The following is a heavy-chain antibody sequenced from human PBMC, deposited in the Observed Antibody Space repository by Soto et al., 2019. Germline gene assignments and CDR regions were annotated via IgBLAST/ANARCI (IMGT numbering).Heavy chain of an antibody. CDR2: IYYSGST. D-gene: IGHD5-18*01. J-gene: IGHJ4*02. CDR3: ARELESYGSLDY. V-gene: IGHV4-31*03. Sequence: PSETLSLTCTVSGGSISSGGYYWSWIRQHPGKGLEWIGYIYYSGSTYYNPSLKSRVTISVDTSKNQFSLKLSSVTAADTAVYYCARELESYGSLDYWGQGTLVTVS. CDR1: GGSISSGGYY.